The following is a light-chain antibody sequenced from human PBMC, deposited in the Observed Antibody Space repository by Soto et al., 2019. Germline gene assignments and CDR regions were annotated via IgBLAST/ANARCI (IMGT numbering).Light chain of an antibody. CDR2: DAS. CDR1: QSVSSY. V-gene: IGKV3-11*02. J-gene: IGKJ4*01. Sequence: RASQSVSSYLAWYQQKPGQAPRLLIYDASNRATGIPARFSVSGSGRGRHPNIGSVEGKDCEVYYCHQSSDWPLTFGGGTKVDIK. CDR3: HQSSDWPLT.